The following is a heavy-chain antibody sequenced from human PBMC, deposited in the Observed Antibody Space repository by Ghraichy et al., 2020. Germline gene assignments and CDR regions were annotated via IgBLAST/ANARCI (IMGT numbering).Heavy chain of an antibody. CDR1: GFTFSSYA. CDR2: ISGSGGST. J-gene: IGHJ6*02. V-gene: IGHV3-23*01. Sequence: GESLNISCAASGFTFSSYAMSWVRQAPGKGLEWVSAISGSGGSTYYADSVKGRFTISRDNSKNTLYLQMNSLRAEDTAVYYCASRDSSGWPPYGMDVWGQGTTVTVSS. CDR3: ASRDSSGWPPYGMDV. D-gene: IGHD6-19*01.